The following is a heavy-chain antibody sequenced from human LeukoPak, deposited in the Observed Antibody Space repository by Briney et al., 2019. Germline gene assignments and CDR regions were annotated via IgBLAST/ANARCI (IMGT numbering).Heavy chain of an antibody. CDR1: GYTFTTYN. J-gene: IGHJ4*02. V-gene: IGHV1-18*01. CDR3: ASAIAAAGSFDY. D-gene: IGHD6-13*01. CDR2: ISAYNGNT. Sequence: ASVKVSCKASGYTFTTYNINGVRQAPGQGLEWMGWISAYNGNTNYAQKLQGRVTMTTDTSTSTAYMELRSLRSDDTAVYYCASAIAAAGSFDYWGQGTLVTVSS.